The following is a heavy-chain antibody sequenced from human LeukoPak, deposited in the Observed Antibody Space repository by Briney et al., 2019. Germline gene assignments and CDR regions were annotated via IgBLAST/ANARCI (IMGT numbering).Heavy chain of an antibody. CDR2: ISAYNGNT. CDR3: ARDGSGSSIHYYYYYDGMDV. CDR1: GYTFTSYG. D-gene: IGHD3-10*01. V-gene: IGHV1-18*01. J-gene: IGHJ6*02. Sequence: ASVKVSCKASGYTFTSYGISWVRQAPGQGLEWMGWISAYNGNTNYAQKLQGRVTMTTDTSTSTAYMELRSLRSNDTAVYYCARDGSGSSIHYYYYYDGMDVWGQGTTVTVSS.